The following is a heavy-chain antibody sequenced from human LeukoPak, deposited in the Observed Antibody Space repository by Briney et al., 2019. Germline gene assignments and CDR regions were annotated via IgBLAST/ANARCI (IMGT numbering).Heavy chain of an antibody. Sequence: GASVKVSCKASGYTFTSYDLNWVRQAPGQGLEWMGWMNPNSGNAGYSQKFPGRVTMTRNTSISTAYMELSRLRSDDTAVYYCARVLANWNYGSIPDYWGQGTLVTVSS. J-gene: IGHJ4*02. CDR3: ARVLANWNYGSIPDY. CDR1: GYTFTSYD. V-gene: IGHV1-8*01. D-gene: IGHD1-7*01. CDR2: MNPNSGNA.